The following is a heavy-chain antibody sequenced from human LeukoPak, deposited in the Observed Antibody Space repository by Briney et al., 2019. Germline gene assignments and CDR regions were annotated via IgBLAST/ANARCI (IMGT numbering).Heavy chain of an antibody. J-gene: IGHJ3*02. CDR2: IIPIFGTA. D-gene: IGHD4-17*01. CDR1: GGTFSSYA. Sequence: ASVKVSCKASGGTFSSYAISWVRQAPGQGLEWMGRIIPIFGTANYAQEFQGRVTITTDESTSTAYMELSSLRSEDTAVYYCARDEEDDYGDYNDAFDIWGQGTMVTVSS. CDR3: ARDEEDDYGDYNDAFDI. V-gene: IGHV1-69*05.